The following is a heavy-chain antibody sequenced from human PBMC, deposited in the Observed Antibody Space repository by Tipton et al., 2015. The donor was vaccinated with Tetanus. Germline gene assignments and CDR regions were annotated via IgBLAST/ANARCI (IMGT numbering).Heavy chain of an antibody. V-gene: IGHV3-23*01. CDR2: ISGSTRTI. Sequence: SLRLSCAASGFTFTNDAMSWVRLAPGKGLEWLSGISGSTRTIYHADSVKGRFTISRDNSANTVYLQMNSLRAEDTAIYYCAKDWDIVVVTAPSFDSWGQGTLVTVSS. CDR3: AKDWDIVVVTAPSFDS. CDR1: GFTFTNDA. D-gene: IGHD2-21*02. J-gene: IGHJ4*02.